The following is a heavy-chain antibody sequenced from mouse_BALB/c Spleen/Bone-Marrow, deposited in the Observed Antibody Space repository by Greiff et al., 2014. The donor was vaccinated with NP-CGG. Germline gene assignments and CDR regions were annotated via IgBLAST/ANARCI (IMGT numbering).Heavy chain of an antibody. CDR2: INPSNGGT. V-gene: IGHV1S81*02. CDR3: TNDYLFAY. D-gene: IGHD2-4*01. CDR1: GYTLTSYY. Sequence: QVQLKESGAELVKPGASVRLSCKASGYTLTSYYMYWVKQRPGQGLEWIGEINPSNGGTNFNEKFKSKATLTVDKSSSTAYMQLSSLTSEDSAVYYCTNDYLFAYWGQGTLVTVSA. J-gene: IGHJ3*01.